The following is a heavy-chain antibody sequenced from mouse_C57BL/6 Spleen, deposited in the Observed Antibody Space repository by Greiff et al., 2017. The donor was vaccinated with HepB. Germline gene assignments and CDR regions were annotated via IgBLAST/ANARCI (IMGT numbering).Heavy chain of an antibody. Sequence: VQLVESGPELVKPGASVKISCKASGYAFSSSWMNWVKQRPGKGLEWIGRIYPGDGDTNYNGKFKGKATLTADKSSSTAYMQLSSLTSEDSAVYFCARWVFITTVVSHWGQGTTLTVSS. CDR1: GYAFSSSW. J-gene: IGHJ2*01. D-gene: IGHD1-1*01. CDR3: ARWVFITTVVSH. V-gene: IGHV1-82*01. CDR2: IYPGDGDT.